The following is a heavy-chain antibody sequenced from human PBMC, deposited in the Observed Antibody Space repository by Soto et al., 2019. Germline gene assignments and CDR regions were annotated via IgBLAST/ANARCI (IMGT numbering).Heavy chain of an antibody. CDR1: GGSISTGGYY. V-gene: IGHV4-31*03. CDR2: IYYSGST. D-gene: IGHD4-17*01. CDR3: ARGLSVPLFDN. J-gene: IGHJ4*02. Sequence: QVQLQESGPGLVEPSQTLSLTCTVSGGSISTGGYYWTWIRQHPGKGLEWIGYIYYSGSTYYNPSLKSRVTISVDTSKNQFSLKLSSVTAADTAVYCCARGLSVPLFDNWGQGTLVTVSS.